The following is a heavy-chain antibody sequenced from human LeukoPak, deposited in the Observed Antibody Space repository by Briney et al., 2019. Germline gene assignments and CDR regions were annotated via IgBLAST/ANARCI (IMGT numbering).Heavy chain of an antibody. V-gene: IGHV4-59*11. CDR1: GGSIRGHY. Sequence: SETLSLTCTVSGGSIRGHYWSWIRQPPGKGLEWIGHIYHSGTTNYNPPLRSRVTISIDTSKNQFSLTLSSVTAADTAVYYCARKLTASPTTAYYFDYWGQGSLVTVSS. CDR2: IYHSGTT. CDR3: ARKLTASPTTAYYFDY. J-gene: IGHJ4*02. D-gene: IGHD2-21*02.